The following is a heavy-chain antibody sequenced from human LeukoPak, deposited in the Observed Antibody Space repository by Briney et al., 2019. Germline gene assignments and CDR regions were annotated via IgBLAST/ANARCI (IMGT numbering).Heavy chain of an antibody. J-gene: IGHJ4*02. Sequence: SVKVSCKASGYTFTSYGISWVRQAPGQGLEWIGGVIPIFGTANYAQKFQGRVTITADESTSTAYMELSSLRSEDTAVYYCARTKGTATLFDYWGQGTLVTVSS. CDR3: ARTKGTATLFDY. CDR2: VIPIFGTA. V-gene: IGHV1-69*13. CDR1: GYTFTSYG. D-gene: IGHD5-18*01.